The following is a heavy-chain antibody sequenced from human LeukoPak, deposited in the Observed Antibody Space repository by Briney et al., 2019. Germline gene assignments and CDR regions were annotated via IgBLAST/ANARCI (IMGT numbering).Heavy chain of an antibody. D-gene: IGHD4-17*01. CDR1: GGSISSYY. Sequence: SETLSLTCTVSGGSISSYYWSWIRQPPGKGLEWIGYIYYSGSTNYNPSLKSRVTISVDTSKNQFSLKLSSVTAADTAVYYCARVIVGDYVGGTRYFDHWGQGTLVTVSS. V-gene: IGHV4-59*01. J-gene: IGHJ4*02. CDR2: IYYSGST. CDR3: ARVIVGDYVGGTRYFDH.